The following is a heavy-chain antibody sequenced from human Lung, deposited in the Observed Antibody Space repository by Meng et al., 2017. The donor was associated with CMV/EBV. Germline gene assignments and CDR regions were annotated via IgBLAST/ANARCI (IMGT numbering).Heavy chain of an antibody. CDR3: ARGVRQWLARSWFVP. J-gene: IGHJ5*02. CDR2: INPNSGGT. V-gene: IGHV1-2*04. CDR1: GYTFTGYY. Sequence: ASVXVSXKASGYTFTGYYMHWVRQAPGQGLEWMGWINPNSGGTNYAQRFQGWVTMTRDTSISTAYMELSRLRSDDTAVYYCARGVRQWLARSWFVPWGQGXLVTVSS. D-gene: IGHD6-19*01.